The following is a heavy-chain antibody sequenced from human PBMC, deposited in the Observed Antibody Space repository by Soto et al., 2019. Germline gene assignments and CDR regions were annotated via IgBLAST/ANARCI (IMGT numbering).Heavy chain of an antibody. CDR1: GGTFSSYT. Sequence: ASVKVSCKASGGTFSSYTISWVRQAPGQGPEWMGRIIPILGIANYAQKFQGRVTITADKSTSTAYMELSSLRSEDTAVYYCARDSSAYYDILTGYTTLDYWGQGTLVTVSS. V-gene: IGHV1-69*04. J-gene: IGHJ4*02. CDR3: ARDSSAYYDILTGYTTLDY. D-gene: IGHD3-9*01. CDR2: IIPILGIA.